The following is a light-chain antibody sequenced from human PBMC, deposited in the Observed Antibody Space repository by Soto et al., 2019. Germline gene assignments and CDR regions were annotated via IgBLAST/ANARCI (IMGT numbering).Light chain of an antibody. J-gene: IGLJ2*01. V-gene: IGLV1-51*01. Sequence: QSLLTQPPSVSAAPGQTVTISCSGSSSSSGKNFVSWYQQVARTAPKLLIYEDNKRPSGIPDRFSGSKSGTSATLGITGLQTGDEAEYYCASWDSSLRVVVFGGGTKLTVL. CDR3: ASWDSSLRVVV. CDR1: SSSSGKNF. CDR2: EDN.